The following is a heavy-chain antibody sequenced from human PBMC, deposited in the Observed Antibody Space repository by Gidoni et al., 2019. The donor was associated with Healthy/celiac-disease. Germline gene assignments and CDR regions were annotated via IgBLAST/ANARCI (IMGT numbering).Heavy chain of an antibody. D-gene: IGHD3-10*01. CDR2: IKSKTDGGTT. CDR3: TTEAYYGSGSYPFGY. J-gene: IGHJ4*02. V-gene: IGHV3-15*01. CDR1: GFTFSNAW. Sequence: EVQLVESGGGLVKPGGSLRLSCAASGFTFSNAWMSWVRQAPGKGLEWVGRIKSKTDGGTTDYAAPVKGRFTISRDDSKNTLYLQMNSLKTEDTAVYYCTTEAYYGSGSYPFGYWGQGTLVTVSS.